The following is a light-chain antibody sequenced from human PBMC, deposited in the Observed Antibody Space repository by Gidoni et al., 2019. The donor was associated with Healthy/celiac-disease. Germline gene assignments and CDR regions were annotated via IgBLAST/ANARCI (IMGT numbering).Light chain of an antibody. CDR3: QQSYSTPLYT. J-gene: IGKJ2*01. CDR1: QSISSY. Sequence: DIQMTQSPSSLSASVGDIVTITCRASQSISSYLNWYQQKPGKAPKLLIYAASSLQSGVPSRFSGSGSGTDFTLTISSLQPEDFATYYCQQSYSTPLYTFXQXTKLEIK. CDR2: AAS. V-gene: IGKV1-39*01.